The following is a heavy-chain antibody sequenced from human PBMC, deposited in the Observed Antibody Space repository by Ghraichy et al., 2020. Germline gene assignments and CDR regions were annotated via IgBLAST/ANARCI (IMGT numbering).Heavy chain of an antibody. V-gene: IGHV4-34*01. CDR3: ARVEEPVRFLDV. CDR2: INHSGST. J-gene: IGHJ6*04. Sequence: SETLSLTCAVYGGSFSGYYWSWIRQPPGKGLEWIGEINHSGSTNYYPSLKSRVTISVDTSKNQFSLKLSSVTAADTAVYYCARVEEPVRFLDVWGKGTTVTVSS. CDR1: GGSFSGYY. D-gene: IGHD2-21*01.